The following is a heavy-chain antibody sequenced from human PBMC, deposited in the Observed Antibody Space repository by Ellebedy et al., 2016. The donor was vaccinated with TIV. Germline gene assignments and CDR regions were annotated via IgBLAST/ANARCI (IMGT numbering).Heavy chain of an antibody. J-gene: IGHJ4*02. CDR2: ISATGKSP. V-gene: IGHV3-23*01. Sequence: PGGSLRLSCAASGVTFSSYAMSWVRQAPGKGLDWVSTISATGKSPYYPDSVKGRFTISRDNSKNTLYLQMNSLRAEDTAVYFCARSRGVSYWGQGTLVTVSS. CDR1: GVTFSSYA. CDR3: ARSRGVSY. D-gene: IGHD2-8*01.